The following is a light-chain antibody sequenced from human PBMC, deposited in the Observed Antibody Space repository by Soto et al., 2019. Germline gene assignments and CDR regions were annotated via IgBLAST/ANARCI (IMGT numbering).Light chain of an antibody. J-gene: IGKJ3*01. CDR1: QSGRSS. CDR2: DAS. CDR3: QHRYNWPLT. Sequence: EIVITQTPATLSVSPGERATLSCRASQSGRSSIAWYQHKPGQAPRLLIYDASNRASGIPARFSGSGSGTDFTLTIDTLESEDFAIYYCQHRYNWPLTFGAGTNVDIK. V-gene: IGKV3-11*01.